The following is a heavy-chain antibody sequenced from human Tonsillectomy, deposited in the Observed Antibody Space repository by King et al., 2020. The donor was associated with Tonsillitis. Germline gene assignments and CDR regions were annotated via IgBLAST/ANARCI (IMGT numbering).Heavy chain of an antibody. CDR1: GYTFTSYG. CDR2: ISAYNGNT. CDR3: ARVVEGWLQSAISLFDY. Sequence: QLVQSGAEVKKPGASVKVSCKASGYTFTSYGISWVRQAPGQGLEWMGWISAYNGNTNYAQKLQGRVTMTTDTSTSTAYMELRSLRSDDTAVYYFARVVEGWLQSAISLFDYWGQGTLVTVSS. D-gene: IGHD5-24*01. J-gene: IGHJ4*02. V-gene: IGHV1-18*04.